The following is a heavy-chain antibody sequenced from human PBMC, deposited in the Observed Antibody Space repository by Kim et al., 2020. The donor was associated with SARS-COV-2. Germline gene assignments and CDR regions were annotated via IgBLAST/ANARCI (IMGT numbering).Heavy chain of an antibody. CDR2: ISYDGSKK. J-gene: IGHJ6*02. V-gene: IGHV3-30*03. Sequence: GGSLRLSCAASGFTFNNYGMHWVRQAPGKGLEWVAFISYDGSKKHYADSLKGRFTVSRDNSKNTLYLQMNSLTAEDTAVYYCARERFIVEPTTYPGMDLWGQGTTVTVSS. CDR1: GFTFNNYG. CDR3: ARERFIVEPTTYPGMDL. D-gene: IGHD1-26*01.